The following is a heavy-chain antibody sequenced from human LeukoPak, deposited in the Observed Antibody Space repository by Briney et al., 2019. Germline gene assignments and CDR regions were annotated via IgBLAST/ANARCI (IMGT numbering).Heavy chain of an antibody. J-gene: IGHJ5*02. V-gene: IGHV4-39*07. Sequence: SETLSLTCTVSGASISGSGYYWGWIRQPPGKGLEWIGEINHSGSTNYNPSLKSRVTISVDTSKNQFSLKLSSVTAADTAVYYCANRRAGTRWFDPWGQGTLVTVSS. CDR2: INHSGST. D-gene: IGHD6-13*01. CDR1: GASISGSGYY. CDR3: ANRRAGTRWFDP.